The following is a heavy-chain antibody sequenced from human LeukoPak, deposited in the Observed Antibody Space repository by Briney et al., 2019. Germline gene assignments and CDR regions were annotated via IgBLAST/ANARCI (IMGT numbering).Heavy chain of an antibody. Sequence: SETLSLTCTVSGGSISGSTYYWGWIRQPPGKGLEWIGYIYYSGSTNYNPSLKSRVTISVDTSKNQFSLKLSSVTAADTAVYYCARSYSSPSWFDPWGQGTLVTVSS. V-gene: IGHV4-61*05. J-gene: IGHJ5*02. D-gene: IGHD6-13*01. CDR3: ARSYSSPSWFDP. CDR2: IYYSGST. CDR1: GGSISGSTYY.